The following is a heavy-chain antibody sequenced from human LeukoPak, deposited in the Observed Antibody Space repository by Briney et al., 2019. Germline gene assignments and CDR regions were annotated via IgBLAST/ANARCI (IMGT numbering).Heavy chain of an antibody. D-gene: IGHD2-2*01. V-gene: IGHV1-58*02. Sequence: ASVKVSCKASGFTFTSSAIQWVRQARGQRLEWIGWIVVGSGNTNYAQKFQERVTITRDMSTTTAYMELTSLRSEDTAVYYCAAFAGYCSSISCFSWGQGTLVTVSS. CDR1: GFTFTSSA. CDR2: IVVGSGNT. J-gene: IGHJ4*02. CDR3: AAFAGYCSSISCFS.